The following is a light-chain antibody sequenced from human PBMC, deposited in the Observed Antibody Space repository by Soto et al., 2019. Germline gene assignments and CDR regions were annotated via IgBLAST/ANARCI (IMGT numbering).Light chain of an antibody. CDR3: QQRSNWPRT. V-gene: IGKV3-11*01. Sequence: EIVLTQSPATLSLSPGERANLSCRASQSVSSYLAWYQQKPGQAPRLLIYDASNRATGIPARFSGSGSGTDFTLTISILEPEDFAVYYCQQRSNWPRTFGQGTKVEIK. J-gene: IGKJ1*01. CDR1: QSVSSY. CDR2: DAS.